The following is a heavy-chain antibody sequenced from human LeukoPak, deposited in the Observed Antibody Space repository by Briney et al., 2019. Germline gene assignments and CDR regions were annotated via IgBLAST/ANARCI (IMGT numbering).Heavy chain of an antibody. D-gene: IGHD2-15*01. CDR2: INHTRST. Sequence: SETLPLTCAVYGGSFRGYYWSWIRQPPGKELEKIGEINHTRSTHYNPSLTSTVTISVDNANNQLSLKPNCLTAADTAVYYCARTTEGYCRGRSCYSYYYYMDVWGKGTTVTVSS. CDR1: GGSFRGYY. CDR3: ARTTEGYCRGRSCYSYYYYMDV. V-gene: IGHV4-34*01. J-gene: IGHJ6*03.